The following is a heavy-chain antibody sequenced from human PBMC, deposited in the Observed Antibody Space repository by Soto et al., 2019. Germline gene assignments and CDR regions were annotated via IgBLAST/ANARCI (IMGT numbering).Heavy chain of an antibody. D-gene: IGHD2-15*01. V-gene: IGHV3-33*08. J-gene: IGHJ6*02. Sequence: QVQLVESGGGVVQPGGSLRLSCTTSGFTFNTYGMHWVRQAPGKGLEWVAIIWYDGSNKYYADSVKGRFTISRDNSKNAVFLQMMILRAENTALFHWGRADCTGGYCYSCPLNSGVYVWGQVATVTFS. CDR2: IWYDGSNK. CDR1: GFTFNTYG. CDR3: GRADCTGGYCYSCPLNSGVYV.